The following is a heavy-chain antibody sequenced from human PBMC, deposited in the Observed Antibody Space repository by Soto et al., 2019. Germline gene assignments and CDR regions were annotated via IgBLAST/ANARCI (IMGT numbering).Heavy chain of an antibody. CDR3: ARRSSRTLELTPYYFDY. Sequence: QVQLQQWGAGLLKPSETLSLTCAVYGGSFSGYYWSWIRQPPGKGLEWIGEINHSGSTNYNPSLKSRVTISVDTSKNQFSLKLSSVPAADTAVYYCARRSSRTLELTPYYFDYWGQGTLVTVSS. J-gene: IGHJ4*02. V-gene: IGHV4-34*01. D-gene: IGHD1-7*01. CDR2: INHSGST. CDR1: GGSFSGYY.